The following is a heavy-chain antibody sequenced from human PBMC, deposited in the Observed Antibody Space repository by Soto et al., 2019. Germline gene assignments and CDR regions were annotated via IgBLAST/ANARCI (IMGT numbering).Heavy chain of an antibody. CDR3: ARDSVAGAASLNWFDP. V-gene: IGHV3-23*01. J-gene: IGHJ5*02. D-gene: IGHD1-26*01. Sequence: EVQLLESGGGLVQPGGSLRLSCAASGFTFSSYAMSWVRQAPGKGLEWVSAISGSGGSTYYADSVKGRFTISRDNAKNSLYLQMNSLRAEDTAVYYCARDSVAGAASLNWFDPWGQGTLVTVSS. CDR1: GFTFSSYA. CDR2: ISGSGGST.